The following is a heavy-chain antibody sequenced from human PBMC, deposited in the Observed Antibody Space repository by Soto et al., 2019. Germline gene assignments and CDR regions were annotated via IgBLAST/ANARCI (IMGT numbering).Heavy chain of an antibody. Sequence: SETLSLTCTVSGGSISSYYWSWIRQPPGKGLEWIGYIYYSGSTNYNPSLKSRVTISVDTSKNQFSLKLSSVTAADTAVYYCARDKVGIYCSGGRCYATYNWFDPWGQGTLVTVSS. CDR1: GGSISSYY. V-gene: IGHV4-59*01. D-gene: IGHD2-15*01. J-gene: IGHJ5*02. CDR2: IYYSGST. CDR3: ARDKVGIYCSGGRCYATYNWFDP.